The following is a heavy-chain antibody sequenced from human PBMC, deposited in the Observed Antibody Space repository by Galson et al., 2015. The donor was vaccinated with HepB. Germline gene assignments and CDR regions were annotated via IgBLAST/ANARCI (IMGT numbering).Heavy chain of an antibody. J-gene: IGHJ6*02. CDR1: GFTFDDYG. CDR3: AKDRTDYYYGMDV. CDR2: ISWNSGSI. Sequence: SLRLSFAASGFTFDDYGMHWVRQVPGKGLEWVSGISWNSGSIKYADSVKGRFTISRDNAKNSLYLQMNSLRAEDTALYYCAKDRTDYYYGMDVWGQGTTVTVSS. V-gene: IGHV3-9*01.